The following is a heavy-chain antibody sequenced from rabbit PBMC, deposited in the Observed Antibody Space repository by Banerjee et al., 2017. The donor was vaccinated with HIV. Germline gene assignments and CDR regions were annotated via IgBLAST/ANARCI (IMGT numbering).Heavy chain of an antibody. D-gene: IGHD6-1*01. Sequence: QEQLVESGGGLVTLGGSLKLSCKASGFDFSSYGVSWVRQAPGKGLEWIGYIDPVFGSTIYASWAKGRFTISKTSSTTVTLQMTSLTAADTATYFCARGDAGHVGYDGLWGQGTLVTVS. CDR1: GFDFSSYG. CDR2: IDPVFGST. V-gene: IGHV1S45*01. CDR3: ARGDAGHVGYDGL. J-gene: IGHJ4*01.